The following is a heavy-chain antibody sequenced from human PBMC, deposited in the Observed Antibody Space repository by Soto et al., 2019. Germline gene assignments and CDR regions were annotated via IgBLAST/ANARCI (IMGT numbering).Heavy chain of an antibody. Sequence: PGGSLRLSCAASGFTFRSYAMGWVRQAPGKGLEWVSGISGSGISTHYADSVKGRFTVSRDNSKNTLYLQMNSLRAEDTAVYYCAKGFYGSGSYYNERAFDSWGQGTLVTVSS. CDR1: GFTFRSYA. CDR3: AKGFYGSGSYYNERAFDS. D-gene: IGHD3-10*01. V-gene: IGHV3-23*01. J-gene: IGHJ4*02. CDR2: ISGSGIST.